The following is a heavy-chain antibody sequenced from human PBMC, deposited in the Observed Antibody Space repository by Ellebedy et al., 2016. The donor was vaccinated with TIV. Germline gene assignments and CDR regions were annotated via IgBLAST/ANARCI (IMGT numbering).Heavy chain of an antibody. D-gene: IGHD1-1*01. J-gene: IGHJ6*02. V-gene: IGHV3-30*03. CDR2: VSYDGSSN. CDR3: ARDAVQRYFYGVGV. CDR1: GFTFSDHY. Sequence: LSLTCAASGFTFSDHYMDWVRQAPGKGLEWVALVSYDGSSNYYADSVKGRFTISRDNSKNTLSLQMNSLRGEDSAVYYCARDAVQRYFYGVGVWGQGTTVTVSS.